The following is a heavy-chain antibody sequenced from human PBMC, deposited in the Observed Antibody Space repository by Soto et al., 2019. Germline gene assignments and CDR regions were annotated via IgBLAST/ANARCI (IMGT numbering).Heavy chain of an antibody. CDR2: ISGSGGST. CDR3: AREGTGTTRGAFDY. J-gene: IGHJ4*02. V-gene: IGHV3-23*01. Sequence: GGSLRLSCAASGFTFNIYAMSWVRQAPGKGLEWVSAISGSGGSTYYADSVKGRFTISRDNSKNTLYLQMNSLRAEDTAVYYCAREGTGTTRGAFDYWGQGTLVTVSS. CDR1: GFTFNIYA. D-gene: IGHD1-1*01.